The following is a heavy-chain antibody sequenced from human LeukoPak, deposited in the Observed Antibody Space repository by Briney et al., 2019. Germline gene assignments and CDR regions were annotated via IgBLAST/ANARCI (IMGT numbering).Heavy chain of an antibody. CDR2: IYYSGST. J-gene: IGHJ5*02. Sequence: PSETLSLTCTVSGGSISSGGYYWSWIRQHPGKGLEWIGYIYYSGSTYYNPSLKSRVTISVDTSKNQFSLKLSSVTAADTAVYYCAREWCGITMIVAPGWFDPWGQGTLVTVSS. D-gene: IGHD3-22*01. CDR3: AREWCGITMIVAPGWFDP. CDR1: GGSISSGGYY. V-gene: IGHV4-31*03.